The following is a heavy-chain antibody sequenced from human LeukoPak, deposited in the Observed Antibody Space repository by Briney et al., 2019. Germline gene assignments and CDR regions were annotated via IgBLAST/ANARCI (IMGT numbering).Heavy chain of an antibody. Sequence: SETLSLTCTVSGGSISSYYWSWIRQPPGKGLEWIGYIYYSGSTNYNPSLKSRVTISVDTSKNQFSLKLSSVTAADTAAYYCARDSSGLFDYWGQGTLVTVSS. CDR1: GGSISSYY. V-gene: IGHV4-59*01. J-gene: IGHJ4*02. D-gene: IGHD3-22*01. CDR2: IYYSGST. CDR3: ARDSSGLFDY.